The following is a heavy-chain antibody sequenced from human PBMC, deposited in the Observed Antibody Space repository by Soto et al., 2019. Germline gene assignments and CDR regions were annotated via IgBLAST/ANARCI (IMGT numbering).Heavy chain of an antibody. CDR3: AKDSYMGSYFLN. CDR2: ISGSGGST. V-gene: IGHV3-23*01. CDR1: GFTFSSYA. D-gene: IGHD1-26*01. J-gene: IGHJ4*02. Sequence: EVQLLESGGGLVQPGGSLRLSCAASGFTFSSYAMSWVRQAPGKGLKWVSAISGSGGSTYYADSVKGRFTISRDNSKNTLYLQMNSLRAEDTAVYYCAKDSYMGSYFLNWGQGTLVTVSS.